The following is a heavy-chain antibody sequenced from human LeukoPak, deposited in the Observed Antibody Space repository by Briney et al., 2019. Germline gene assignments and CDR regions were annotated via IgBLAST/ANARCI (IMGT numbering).Heavy chain of an antibody. CDR3: ASRTPLNGSGWGG. D-gene: IGHD6-19*01. V-gene: IGHV3-23*01. J-gene: IGHJ4*02. Sequence: GGSLRLSCAASGFTFSSYAMSWVRQAPGKGLEWVSAISGSGGSTYYADSVKGRFTISIDNSKNTLYLQMNSLRAEDTAVYYCASRTPLNGSGWGGWGQGTLVTVSS. CDR1: GFTFSSYA. CDR2: ISGSGGST.